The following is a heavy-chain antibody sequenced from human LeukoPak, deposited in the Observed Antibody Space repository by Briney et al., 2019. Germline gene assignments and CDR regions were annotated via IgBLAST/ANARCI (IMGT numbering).Heavy chain of an antibody. J-gene: IGHJ4*02. Sequence: SSETLSLTCAVYGGSFSGYYWSWIRQPPGKGLEWIGEINHSGSTNYNPSLKSRVTISVDTSKNQFSLKLTSVTAADTAVYYCVRKPQSYGGGFDYWGQGTLVTVSS. CDR3: VRKPQSYGGGFDY. V-gene: IGHV4-34*01. D-gene: IGHD3-10*01. CDR2: INHSGST. CDR1: GGSFSGYY.